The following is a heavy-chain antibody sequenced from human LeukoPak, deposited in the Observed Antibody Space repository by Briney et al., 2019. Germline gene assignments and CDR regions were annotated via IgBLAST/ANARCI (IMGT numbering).Heavy chain of an antibody. V-gene: IGHV4-4*02. J-gene: IGHJ4*02. CDR3: ARETGRLQSETSFDY. CDR2: IYHSGST. CDR1: GDSISSSNW. Sequence: SETLSLTCAVSGDSISSSNWWSWVRQPPGKGLEWIGEIYHSGSTNYNPSLKSRVTISVDKSKNHFSLKLSSVTAADTAVYYCARETGRLQSETSFDYWGQGTLVTVSS. D-gene: IGHD5-24*01.